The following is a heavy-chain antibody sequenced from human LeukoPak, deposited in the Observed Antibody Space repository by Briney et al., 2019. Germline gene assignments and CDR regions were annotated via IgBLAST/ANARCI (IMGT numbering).Heavy chain of an antibody. J-gene: IGHJ5*02. D-gene: IGHD6-13*01. Sequence: GRSLRLSCAASGFTFDDYAMHWVRQAPGKGLERVSGISWNSGSIGYADSVKGRFTISRDNAKNSLYLQMDSLRAEDTALYYCAKDDSSSWYSSGFDPWGQGTLVTVSS. V-gene: IGHV3-9*01. CDR1: GFTFDDYA. CDR3: AKDDSSSWYSSGFDP. CDR2: ISWNSGSI.